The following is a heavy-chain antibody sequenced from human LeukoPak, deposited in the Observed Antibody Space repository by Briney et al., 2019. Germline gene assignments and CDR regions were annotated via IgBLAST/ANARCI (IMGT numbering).Heavy chain of an antibody. CDR2: IYNSGST. J-gene: IGHJ4*02. D-gene: IGHD6-19*01. CDR3: ATRYSSGWGFDY. V-gene: IGHV3-66*02. CDR1: GFTVGYNY. Sequence: GGSLRLSCAASGFTVGYNYMTWVRQAPGKGLEWVAAIYNSGSTYYADSVKGRFTISRDNSKNTLYLQMNSLRAEDTAVYYCATRYSSGWGFDYWGQGTLVTVSS.